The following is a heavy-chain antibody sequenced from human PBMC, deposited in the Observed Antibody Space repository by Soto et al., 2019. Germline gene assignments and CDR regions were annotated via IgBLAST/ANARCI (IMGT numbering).Heavy chain of an antibody. V-gene: IGHV1-46*01. CDR1: GYTLTNFY. J-gene: IGHJ6*02. CDR3: ARVGAERAGTTDYYGMDV. CDR2: INPNGGST. D-gene: IGHD1-7*01. Sequence: ASVKVSCKASGYTLTNFYIHWVRQAPGQGLEWMGIINPNGGSTNYAHNFQGRVTITRDTSTSTVYMDMSSLRSEVTAVYYCARVGAERAGTTDYYGMDVWGQGTTVTVSS.